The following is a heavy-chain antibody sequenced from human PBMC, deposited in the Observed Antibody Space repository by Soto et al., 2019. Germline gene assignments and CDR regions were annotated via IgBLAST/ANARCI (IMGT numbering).Heavy chain of an antibody. Sequence: GPTLVNPTQTLTLTCTFSGFSLSTSGVGVGWIRQPPGKALEWLALIYWDDDKRYSPSLKSRLTLTKDTSKNQVVLTMTSMDPVDTATYYCAHHSSSQLPPPYYYYYGMDVWGQGTTVTVSS. V-gene: IGHV2-5*02. CDR2: IYWDDDK. J-gene: IGHJ6*02. D-gene: IGHD6-13*01. CDR3: AHHSSSQLPPPYYYYYGMDV. CDR1: GFSLSTSGVG.